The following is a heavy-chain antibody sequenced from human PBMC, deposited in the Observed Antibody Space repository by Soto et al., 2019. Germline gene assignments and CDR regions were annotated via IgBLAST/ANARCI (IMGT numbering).Heavy chain of an antibody. CDR1: GGSISSGDYY. J-gene: IGHJ5*02. CDR2: IYYSGST. D-gene: IGHD3-10*01. V-gene: IGHV4-30-4*01. CDR3: ARLHNYYGSGSYYNDGWFDP. Sequence: SETLSLTCTVSGGSISSGDYYWSWIRQPPGKGLEWIGYIYYSGSTYYNPSLKSRVTISVDTSKNQFSLKLSSVAAADTAVYYCARLHNYYGSGSYYNDGWFDPWGQGTLVTVSS.